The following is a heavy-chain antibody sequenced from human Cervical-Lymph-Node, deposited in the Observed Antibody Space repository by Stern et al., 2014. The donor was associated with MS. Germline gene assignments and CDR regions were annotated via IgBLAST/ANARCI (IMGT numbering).Heavy chain of an antibody. CDR2: MNPNSGDT. V-gene: IGHV1-8*01. J-gene: IGHJ6*02. Sequence: VQLVESGAEVKKPGASVKVSCKASGYTFTSYDINWVRQATGQGLEWMGWMNPNSGDTCYPQKVKGRFTLSSNTPISPASMELSSLRSEDTAVYYCAGSTSSAHYYYYAMDVWGQGTTVTVSS. CDR1: GYTFTSYD. CDR3: AGSTSSAHYYYYAMDV. D-gene: IGHD6-19*01.